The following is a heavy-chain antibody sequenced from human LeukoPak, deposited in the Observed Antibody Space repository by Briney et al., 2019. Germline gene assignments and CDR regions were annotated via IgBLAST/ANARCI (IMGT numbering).Heavy chain of an antibody. CDR3: ARDPLFDY. J-gene: IGHJ4*02. Sequence: PSETLSLTCTVSGGSISSGSYYWSWIRQPAGKGLEWIGRIYTSGSTNYNPSLKSRVTISVETSKNQFSLKLSSVTAADTAVYYCARDPLFDYWGQGTLVTVSS. CDR1: GGSISSGSYY. V-gene: IGHV4-61*02. CDR2: IYTSGST.